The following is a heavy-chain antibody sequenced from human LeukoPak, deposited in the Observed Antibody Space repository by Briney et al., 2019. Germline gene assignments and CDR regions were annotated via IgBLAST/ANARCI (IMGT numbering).Heavy chain of an antibody. V-gene: IGHV1-69*06. CDR3: ARVQGCTSGVCFYYFDQ. CDR1: GGTFSSYA. D-gene: IGHD2-8*01. Sequence: SVKVSCKASGGTFSSYAISWVRQAPGQGLEWMGGIIPIFGTANYAQKFQGRVTITADKSTSTAYMELSSLRSEDTAVYYCARVQGCTSGVCFYYFDQWGQGTLVTVSS. J-gene: IGHJ4*02. CDR2: IIPIFGTA.